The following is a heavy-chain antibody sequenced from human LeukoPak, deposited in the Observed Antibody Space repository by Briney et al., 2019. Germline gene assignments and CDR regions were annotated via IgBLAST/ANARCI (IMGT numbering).Heavy chain of an antibody. CDR3: ARTAGGYYYGHYFDY. CDR1: GGSISSYY. Sequence: SETLSLTCTVSGGSISSYYWSWIRQPPGKGLEWIGYIYYSGSTNYNPSLKSRVTISVDTSKNQFSLKLSSVTAADTAVYYCARTAGGYYYGHYFDYWGQGTPVTVSS. CDR2: IYYSGST. J-gene: IGHJ4*02. V-gene: IGHV4-59*01. D-gene: IGHD3-22*01.